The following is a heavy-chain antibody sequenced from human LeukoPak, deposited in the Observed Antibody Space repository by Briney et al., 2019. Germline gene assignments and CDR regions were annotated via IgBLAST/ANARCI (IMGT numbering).Heavy chain of an antibody. J-gene: IGHJ4*02. Sequence: PGGSLRLSCASSTFTFSSHAMNWVRQAPGKGLEWVSSISSSSSYIYYADSVKGRFTISRDNAKNSLYLQMNSLRAEDTAVYYCARTGIAHGVDYWGQGTLVTVSS. CDR3: ARTGIAHGVDY. D-gene: IGHD6-13*01. CDR2: ISSSSSYI. CDR1: TFTFSSHA. V-gene: IGHV3-21*01.